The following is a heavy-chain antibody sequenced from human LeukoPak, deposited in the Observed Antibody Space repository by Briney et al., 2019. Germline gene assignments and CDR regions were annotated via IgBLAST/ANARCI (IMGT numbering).Heavy chain of an antibody. CDR2: IYYSGST. CDR3: ASYVVVVAATGY. CDR1: GGSISSSSYY. D-gene: IGHD2-15*01. J-gene: IGHJ4*02. V-gene: IGHV4-39*01. Sequence: PSETLSLTCTVSGGSISSSSYYWGWLRQPPGTGLEWIGSIYYSGSTYYKPSLKSRVTISVDTSKNQFSLKLSSVTAADTAVYYCASYVVVVAATGYWGQGTLVTVSS.